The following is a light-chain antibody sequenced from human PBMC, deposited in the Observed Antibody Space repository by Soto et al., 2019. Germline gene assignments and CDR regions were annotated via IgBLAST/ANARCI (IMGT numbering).Light chain of an antibody. CDR1: SSDVGGYNY. J-gene: IGLJ2*01. V-gene: IGLV2-8*01. CDR3: SSYAGSKVV. CDR2: EVS. Sequence: QPVLTQPPSASGSPGQSVTISCTGTSSDVGGYNYVSWYQQHPGKAPKLMIYEVSKRPSGVPDRFSGSKSGNTASLTVSGLQAEDEADYYCSSYAGSKVVFGGGTQLTVL.